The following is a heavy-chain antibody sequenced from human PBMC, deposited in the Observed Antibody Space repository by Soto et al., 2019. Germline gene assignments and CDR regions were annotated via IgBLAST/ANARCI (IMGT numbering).Heavy chain of an antibody. CDR1: GFTFSCYS. D-gene: IGHD2-21*02. V-gene: IGHV3-48*02. J-gene: IGHJ4*02. CDR3: ARTAGGDGDY. CDR2: ISSSSSTI. Sequence: EVQLVESGGGLVQPGGSLRLSCAASGFTFSCYSMNWVRQAPGKGLEWVSYISSSSSTIYYADNVKGRFTISRDNAKNSLYLQMNSLRDEDTSVYYCARTAGGDGDYWGQGTLVTVSS.